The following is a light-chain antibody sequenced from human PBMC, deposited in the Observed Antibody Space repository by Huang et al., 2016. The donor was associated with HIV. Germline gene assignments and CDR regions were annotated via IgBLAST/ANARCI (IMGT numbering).Light chain of an antibody. CDR2: AAS. V-gene: IGKV3-15*01. Sequence: EIVMTQSPATLSVFPGERATLSCRASQRVSSNLAWYQQKPGQAPRLLIDAASTRATGIPARFSGSGSGTEFTLTISSLQSEDFAVYYCQQYNNWPRTFGQGTKVEIK. CDR1: QRVSSN. J-gene: IGKJ1*01. CDR3: QQYNNWPRT.